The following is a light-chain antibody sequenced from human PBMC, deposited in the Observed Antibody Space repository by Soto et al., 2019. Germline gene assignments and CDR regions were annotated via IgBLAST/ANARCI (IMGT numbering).Light chain of an antibody. V-gene: IGKV3-15*01. CDR3: QQYNNWPPWT. J-gene: IGKJ1*01. Sequence: IVMTQSPVTLSVSPGERATLSCRASQSVSRNFAWYQQKPGQTPRLLIYDASTRATGVPARFSGSGSGTEFTLTISSLQSEDFAVYYCQQYNNWPPWTFGQGTKVEIK. CDR2: DAS. CDR1: QSVSRN.